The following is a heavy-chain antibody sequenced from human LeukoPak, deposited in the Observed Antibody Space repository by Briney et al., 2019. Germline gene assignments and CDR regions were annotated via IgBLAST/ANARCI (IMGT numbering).Heavy chain of an antibody. Sequence: PGGSLRLSCAASGFTFSSYAIHWVRQAPGKGLEWVALMSYDGRNKYYADSVQGRFTISRDNSKNMLYLQMNSLRPEDTAVYYCARDPSIAAAGQNWFDPWGQGTLVTVSS. D-gene: IGHD6-13*01. CDR2: MSYDGRNK. CDR1: GFTFSSYA. CDR3: ARDPSIAAAGQNWFDP. J-gene: IGHJ5*02. V-gene: IGHV3-30*04.